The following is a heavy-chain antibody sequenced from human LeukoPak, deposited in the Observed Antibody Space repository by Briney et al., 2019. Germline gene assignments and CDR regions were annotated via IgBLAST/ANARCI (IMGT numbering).Heavy chain of an antibody. V-gene: IGHV3-9*01. J-gene: IGHJ4*02. CDR3: AKDSELGIV. D-gene: IGHD7-27*01. CDR2: ISWNSVTI. CDR1: GFTFDDYA. Sequence: PGGSLRLSCGASGFTFDDYAMYWVRQAPGEGLEWVSGISWNSVTIGYADSVKGRFTISRDNAKNSLYLQMNSLRTEDTALYYCAKDSELGIVWGQGTLVTVSP.